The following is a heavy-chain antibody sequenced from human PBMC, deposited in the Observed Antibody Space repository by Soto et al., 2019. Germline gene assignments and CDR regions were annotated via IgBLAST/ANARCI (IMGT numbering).Heavy chain of an antibody. CDR1: GGSFSCSY. Sequence: SETLSLTCGASGGSFSCSYWSWIRQPPGKGLEWIGEINHSGKANYTPSLKSRVTMSIDTSKNQFSLKLSSVNDADTAMYYRARIAYSHGYGRDYYYYGLDVWGQGITVTVSS. D-gene: IGHD5-12*01. J-gene: IGHJ6*02. V-gene: IGHV4-34*01. CDR3: ARIAYSHGYGRDYYYYGLDV. CDR2: INHSGKA.